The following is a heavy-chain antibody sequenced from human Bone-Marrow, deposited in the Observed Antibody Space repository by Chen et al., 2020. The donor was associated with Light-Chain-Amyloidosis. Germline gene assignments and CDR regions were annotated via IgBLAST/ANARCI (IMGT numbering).Heavy chain of an antibody. J-gene: IGHJ4*02. CDR2: LYTGGST. CDR3: ARVRDPTYGGLDY. Sequence: EVQLVESGGGLIQPGGSLRLSCAASGGTASSNYMSWVRQAPGKGLEWVSVLYTGGSTYYADSVKGRFTISRDNSKNTLYLQMSSLRAEDTAVYYCARVRDPTYGGLDYWGQGTLVTVSS. V-gene: IGHV3-53*01. CDR1: GGTASSNY. D-gene: IGHD4-17*01.